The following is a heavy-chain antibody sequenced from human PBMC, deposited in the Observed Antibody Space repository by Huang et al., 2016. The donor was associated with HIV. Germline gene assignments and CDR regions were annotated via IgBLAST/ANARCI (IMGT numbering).Heavy chain of an antibody. D-gene: IGHD6-19*01. J-gene: IGHJ6*03. CDR2: IYYGGAR. Sequence: QLQLQESGPGPVKPSATLSLTCSVSGGSISGSRYYWGWIRQPPGKGLEWFGSIYYGGARHYSPSLKSRVTISVDTSKNQFSLKLSSVTAAETAVYYCARGQSGPSQWLASLGNYYYYMDVWGKGTTVTVSS. CDR3: ARGQSGPSQWLASLGNYYYYMDV. V-gene: IGHV4-39*01. CDR1: GGSISGSRYY.